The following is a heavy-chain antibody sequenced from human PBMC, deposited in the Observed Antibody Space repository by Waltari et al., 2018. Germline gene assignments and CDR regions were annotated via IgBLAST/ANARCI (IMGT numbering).Heavy chain of an antibody. D-gene: IGHD3-3*02. CDR2: ISSSGSTI. Sequence: EVQLVESGGGLVQPGGPLRPSCAASASTFSSYEMNWVRQAPGKGLEWVSYISSSGSTIYYADSVKGRFTISRDNAKNSLYLQMNSLRAEDTAVYYCARDLAPGGFDPWGQGTLVTVSS. CDR1: ASTFSSYE. V-gene: IGHV3-48*03. J-gene: IGHJ5*02. CDR3: ARDLAPGGFDP.